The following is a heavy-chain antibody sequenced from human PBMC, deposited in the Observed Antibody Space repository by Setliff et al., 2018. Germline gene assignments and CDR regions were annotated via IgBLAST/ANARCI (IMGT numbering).Heavy chain of an antibody. CDR1: GFTFSSYS. CDR3: ARDEVVPAATSPTDAFDI. D-gene: IGHD2-2*01. V-gene: IGHV3-21*01. Sequence: GGSLRLSCIASGFTFSSYSMNWVRQAPGKGLEWVSSISGGGRYTYSADSVRGRFTISRDNAKNSLYVQMDNLRAEDTAVYYCARDEVVPAATSPTDAFDIWGQGTMVTV. J-gene: IGHJ3*02. CDR2: ISGGGRYT.